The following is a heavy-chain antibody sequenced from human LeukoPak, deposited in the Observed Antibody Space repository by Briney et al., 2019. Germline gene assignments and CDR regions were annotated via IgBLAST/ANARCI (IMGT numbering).Heavy chain of an antibody. J-gene: IGHJ4*02. D-gene: IGHD3-10*01. Sequence: PGGSLRLSCAASGFTFRNYWMHWVRQAPGKGLVWVSRINSDGSSRNYADSVKGRFTISRDNAKNTLYLQMNSLRAEDTAVYYCARALYYYGSGSYYFDYWGQGTLVTVSS. CDR2: INSDGSSR. CDR3: ARALYYYGSGSYYFDY. CDR1: GFTFRNYW. V-gene: IGHV3-74*01.